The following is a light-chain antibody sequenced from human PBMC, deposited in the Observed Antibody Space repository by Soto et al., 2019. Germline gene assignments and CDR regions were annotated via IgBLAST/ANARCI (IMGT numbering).Light chain of an antibody. V-gene: IGKV1-5*01. CDR1: QSISSW. CDR2: DAS. CDR3: QQYNSYSRT. J-gene: IGKJ1*01. Sequence: DSQMTHSPSTLSASVVDRVTITCRASQSISSWLAWYQQKPGKAPKLLIYDASSLESGVPSRFSGSGSGTEFTLTISSLQPDDFATYYCQQYNSYSRTFGQGTKVDI.